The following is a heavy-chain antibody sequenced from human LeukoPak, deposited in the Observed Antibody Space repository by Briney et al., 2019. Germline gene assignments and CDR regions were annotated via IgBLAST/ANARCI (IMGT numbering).Heavy chain of an antibody. CDR1: GYTFTGYY. CDR2: INPNSGGI. CDR3: ARDPRHLTPYYGMDV. Sequence: GASVKVSCKASGYTFTGYYMHWVRQAPGQGLEWMGWINPNSGGINYAQKFQGRVTMTRDTSISTAYMELSRLRSDDTAVYYCARDPRHLTPYYGMDVWGQGTTVTVSS. J-gene: IGHJ6*02. V-gene: IGHV1-2*02. D-gene: IGHD4/OR15-4a*01.